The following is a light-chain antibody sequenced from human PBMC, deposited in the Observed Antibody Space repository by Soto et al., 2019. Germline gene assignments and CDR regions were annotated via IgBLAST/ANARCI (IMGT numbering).Light chain of an antibody. V-gene: IGKV3-15*01. Sequence: EIVMTQSPATLSVSQGDRVTLSCRASQSVNSRLAWYQQNPGQAPRLLIYGASTRATDIPARFSGSGSGTEFTLTISSLQSEDFGVYYCQQSNNWPLSFGGGTKVDIK. J-gene: IGKJ4*01. CDR3: QQSNNWPLS. CDR1: QSVNSR. CDR2: GAS.